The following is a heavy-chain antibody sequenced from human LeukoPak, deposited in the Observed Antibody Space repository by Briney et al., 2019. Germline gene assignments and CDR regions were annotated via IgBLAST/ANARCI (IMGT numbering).Heavy chain of an antibody. D-gene: IGHD5-18*01. Sequence: SVKVSCKASGFTFSGCAMQWLRQARGQRHEWIGWIVVGTGKKDYAQRFQERVTITTDMTTSTAYMELSSLRSEDTAVYYCAAGVGYTYGLSLGATALISDIWGQGTKVTVSA. J-gene: IGHJ3*02. V-gene: IGHV1-58*02. CDR1: GFTFSGCA. CDR2: IVVGTGKK. CDR3: AAGVGYTYGLSLGATALISDI.